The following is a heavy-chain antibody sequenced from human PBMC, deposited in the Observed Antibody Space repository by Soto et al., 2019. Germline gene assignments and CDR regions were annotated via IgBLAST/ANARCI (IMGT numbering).Heavy chain of an antibody. D-gene: IGHD2-21*01. Sequence: GGSLRLSCAAAGFTFSDYWMRWVRQVPGMGLVWVSRIKSDGRLTSYADSVKGRFSSSRDNAKNTLYLQMNSLRAEDTAVYYCVRELANCGGDCLFLRGQGTLVPVSP. J-gene: IGHJ1*01. CDR2: IKSDGRLT. V-gene: IGHV3-74*01. CDR1: GFTFSDYW. CDR3: VRELANCGGDCLFL.